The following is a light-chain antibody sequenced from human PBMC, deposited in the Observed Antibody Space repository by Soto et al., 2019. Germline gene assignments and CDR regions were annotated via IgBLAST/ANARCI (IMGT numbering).Light chain of an antibody. J-gene: IGKJ1*01. V-gene: IGKV3-15*01. CDR1: QSVSSN. CDR3: QHYNNWPRT. CDR2: GAS. Sequence: EIVMTQSPATLSVSPGERATLSCRASQSVSSNLAWYQQKPGQAPRLLIYGASTRATGIPARFSGSGCGTEFTLTFCRLPSEDFAVDYCQHYNNWPRTFGQGTKVEIK.